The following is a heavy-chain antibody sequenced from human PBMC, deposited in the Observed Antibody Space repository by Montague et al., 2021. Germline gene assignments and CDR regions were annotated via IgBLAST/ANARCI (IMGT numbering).Heavy chain of an antibody. CDR1: GFTFEDYS. D-gene: IGHD1-26*01. Sequence: CAASGFTFEDYSMNWVRQTPEKGLEWVAYIHKSGHTTHQADFVEGRFTISRDNAKNSLFLEMNDLRDDDTAIYYCVRDPHSLDFWGQGVLATVSS. CDR3: VRDPHSLDF. J-gene: IGHJ4*02. CDR2: IHKSGHTT. V-gene: IGHV3-48*02.